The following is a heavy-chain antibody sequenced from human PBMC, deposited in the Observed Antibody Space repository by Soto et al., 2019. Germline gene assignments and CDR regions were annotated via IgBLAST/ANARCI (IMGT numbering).Heavy chain of an antibody. CDR1: GFTFSSYS. CDR3: ERDRCHGVTSCPYGMDV. Sequence: PVGSLRLSCAASGFTFSSYSMNWVRQAPGKGLEWVSSISSSSSYIYYADSVKVRFTISRDNAKNSLYLQMNSLRAEDTAVYYCERDRCHGVTSCPYGMDVWGQGTTVTVS. J-gene: IGHJ6*02. CDR2: ISSSSSYI. V-gene: IGHV3-21*01. D-gene: IGHD2-2*01.